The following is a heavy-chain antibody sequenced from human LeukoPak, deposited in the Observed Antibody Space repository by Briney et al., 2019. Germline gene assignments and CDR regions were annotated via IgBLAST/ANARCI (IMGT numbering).Heavy chain of an antibody. CDR1: GGSISSGGYY. CDR3: ARYSSSSFDP. J-gene: IGHJ5*02. D-gene: IGHD6-13*01. Sequence: ASETLSLTCTVSGGSISSGGYYWSWIRQHPGKGLEWIGYIYYSGSTYYNPSLKSRVTISVDTSKNQFSLKLSSVTAADTAVYYCARYSSSSFDPWGQGTLVTVSS. V-gene: IGHV4-31*03. CDR2: IYYSGST.